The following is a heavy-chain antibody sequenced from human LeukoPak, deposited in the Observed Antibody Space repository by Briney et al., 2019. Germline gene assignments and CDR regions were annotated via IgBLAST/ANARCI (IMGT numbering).Heavy chain of an antibody. V-gene: IGHV4-59*12. J-gene: IGHJ6*03. D-gene: IGHD6-19*01. CDR1: GGSISSYY. CDR3: ARGQKSVGRTLAGTTIYSYYYYMDV. CDR2: IYYSGST. Sequence: SETLSLTCTVSGGSISSYYWSWIRQPPGKGLEWIGYIYYSGSTNYNPSLKSRVTISVDTSKNQFSLKLSSVTAEDTAVYYCARGQKSVGRTLAGTTIYSYYYYMDVWGKGTTVTVSS.